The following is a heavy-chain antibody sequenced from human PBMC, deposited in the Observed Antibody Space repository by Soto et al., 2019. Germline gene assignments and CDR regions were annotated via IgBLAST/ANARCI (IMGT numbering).Heavy chain of an antibody. CDR2: IIPILGIA. Sequence: QVQLVQSGAEVKKPGSSVKVSCKASGGTFSSYTISWVRQAPGQGLEWMGRIIPILGIANYAQKFQGRVTITADKSTSTAYMELSSLRSEDTAVYYCARYCSSTSCYAGTYYYDGMDVWGQGTTVTVSS. CDR3: ARYCSSTSCYAGTYYYDGMDV. CDR1: GGTFSSYT. D-gene: IGHD2-2*01. V-gene: IGHV1-69*02. J-gene: IGHJ6*02.